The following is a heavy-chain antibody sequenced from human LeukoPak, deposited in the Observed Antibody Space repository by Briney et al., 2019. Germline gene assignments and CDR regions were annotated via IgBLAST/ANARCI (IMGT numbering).Heavy chain of an antibody. Sequence: SETLSLTCTVSGGSISSYYWSWIRQPPGKGLEWIGYIYYSGSTNYNPSLKSQVTISVDTSKNQFSLKLSSVTAADTAVYYCARGGGTHRFDPWGQGTLVTVSS. V-gene: IGHV4-59*01. J-gene: IGHJ5*02. CDR3: ARGGGTHRFDP. CDR1: GGSISSYY. D-gene: IGHD1-1*01. CDR2: IYYSGST.